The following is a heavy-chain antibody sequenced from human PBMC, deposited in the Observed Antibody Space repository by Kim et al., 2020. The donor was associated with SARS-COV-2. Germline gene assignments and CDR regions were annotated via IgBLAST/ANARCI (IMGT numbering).Heavy chain of an antibody. D-gene: IGHD1-1*01. CDR2: WYN. Sequence: WYNDYAVSVKSRITINPDTSKNQFSLQFNSVTPEDTAVYYCARGWTNFDYCGQGTLVTVSS. CDR3: ARGWTNFDY. J-gene: IGHJ4*02. V-gene: IGHV6-1*01.